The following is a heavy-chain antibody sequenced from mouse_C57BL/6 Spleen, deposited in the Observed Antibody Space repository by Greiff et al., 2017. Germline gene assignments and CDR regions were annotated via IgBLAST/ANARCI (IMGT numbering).Heavy chain of an antibody. CDR2: IYPSDSET. J-gene: IGHJ3*01. Sequence: QVQLQQPGAELVRPGSSVKLSCKASGYTFTSYWMDWVKQRPGQGLEWIGNIYPSDSETHYNQKFKDKATLTVDKSSSTAYMQLSSLTSDDSAVYYCAREGLYYGSSYAWFAYWGQGTLVTVSA. V-gene: IGHV1-61*01. CDR1: GYTFTSYW. D-gene: IGHD1-1*01. CDR3: AREGLYYGSSYAWFAY.